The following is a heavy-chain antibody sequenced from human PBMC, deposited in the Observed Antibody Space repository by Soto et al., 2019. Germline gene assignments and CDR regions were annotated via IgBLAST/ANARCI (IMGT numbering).Heavy chain of an antibody. CDR1: GGSISSYY. J-gene: IGHJ5*02. CDR2: IYYSGST. V-gene: IGHV4-59*08. D-gene: IGHD5-12*01. Sequence: SSETLSLTCTVSGGSISSYYWSWIRQPPGKGLEWIGYIYYSGSTNYNPSLKSRVTISVDTSKNQFSLKLSSVTAADTAVYYCARLLDILATINCFDPWGRGTLVTVS. CDR3: ARLLDILATINCFDP.